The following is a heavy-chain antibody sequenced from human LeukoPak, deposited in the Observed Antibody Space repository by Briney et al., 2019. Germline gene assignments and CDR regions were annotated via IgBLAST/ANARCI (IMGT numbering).Heavy chain of an antibody. J-gene: IGHJ6*02. CDR1: GFTFSSYS. Sequence: PGGSLRRSCAASGFTFSSYSMNWVREAPGKGLEWVSSISSSSSYIYYADSVKGRFTNSRDNAKNSLYLQMNSLRAEDTAVYYCAREGSPWPLWFRELYDYYYYYGMDVWGQGTTATVSS. D-gene: IGHD3-10*01. CDR2: ISSSSSYI. V-gene: IGHV3-21*01. CDR3: AREGSPWPLWFRELYDYYYYYGMDV.